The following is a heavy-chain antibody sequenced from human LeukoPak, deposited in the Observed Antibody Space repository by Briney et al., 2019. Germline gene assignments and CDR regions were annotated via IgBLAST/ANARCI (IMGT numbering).Heavy chain of an antibody. V-gene: IGHV3-23*01. CDR3: AKRLMSITNYYYYYGMDV. Sequence: GGSLRLSCAASGFTFSSYWMTWVRQAPGRGLEWVSAISGSGGSTYYAGSVKGRFTISRDNSKNTLYLQMNSLRAEDTAVYYCAKRLMSITNYYYYYGMDVWGQGTTVTVSS. CDR1: GFTFSSYW. D-gene: IGHD3-3*01. CDR2: ISGSGGST. J-gene: IGHJ6*02.